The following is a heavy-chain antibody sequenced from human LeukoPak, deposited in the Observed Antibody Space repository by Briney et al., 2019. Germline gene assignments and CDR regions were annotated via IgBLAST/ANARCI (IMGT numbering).Heavy chain of an antibody. Sequence: SETLSLTCTVSGGSIIGSFWNWIRQPPGKGLEWIGYIDYSGGTNYSPSLRSRITMSLDTSKNQFSLKLTSVTAADTAVYYCARESRDYYSMDVWGQGTTVTVSS. V-gene: IGHV4-59*12. CDR3: ARESRDYYSMDV. CDR2: IDYSGGT. CDR1: GGSIIGSF. J-gene: IGHJ6*02.